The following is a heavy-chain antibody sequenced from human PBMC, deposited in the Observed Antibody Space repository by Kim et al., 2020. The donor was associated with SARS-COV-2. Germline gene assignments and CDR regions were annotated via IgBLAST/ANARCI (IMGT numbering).Heavy chain of an antibody. J-gene: IGHJ3*02. D-gene: IGHD6-19*01. CDR2: ISGSGGST. V-gene: IGHV3-23*01. CDR3: AKDDLGVLAVALGAFDI. CDR1: GFTFSSYA. Sequence: GGSLRLSCAASGFTFSSYAMSWVRQAPGKGLEWVSAISGSGGSTYYADSVKGRFTISRDNSKNTLYLQMNSLRAEDTAVYYCAKDDLGVLAVALGAFDIWGQGTMVTVSS.